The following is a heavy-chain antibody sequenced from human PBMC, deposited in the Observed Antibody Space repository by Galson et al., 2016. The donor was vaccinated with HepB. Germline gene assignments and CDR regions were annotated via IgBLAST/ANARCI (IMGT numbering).Heavy chain of an antibody. D-gene: IGHD1-1*01. Sequence: SETLSLTCSVSGASISGYYCSWIRQSPGKGLEWIGYVYYSGGSNYNPSLKSRVTISVDTSKNQFSLTLTSVTAADTAVYYCAAGYNWDYWGHGMLVTVSS. CDR1: GASISGYY. CDR3: AAGYNWDY. J-gene: IGHJ4*01. CDR2: VYYSGGS. V-gene: IGHV4-59*01.